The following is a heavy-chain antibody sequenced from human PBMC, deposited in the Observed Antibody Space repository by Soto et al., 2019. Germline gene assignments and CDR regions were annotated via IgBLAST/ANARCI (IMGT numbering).Heavy chain of an antibody. Sequence: PSETLSLTCTVSGGSISSYYWSWIRQPPGKGLEWIGYIYYSGSTNYNPSLKSGVTISVDTSKNQFSLKLSSVTAADTAVYYCARHALSHEDSIAAAPLRRYYYYGMDVWGQGTTVTVSS. CDR1: GGSISSYY. J-gene: IGHJ6*02. CDR2: IYYSGST. V-gene: IGHV4-59*01. CDR3: ARHALSHEDSIAAAPLRRYYYYGMDV. D-gene: IGHD6-13*01.